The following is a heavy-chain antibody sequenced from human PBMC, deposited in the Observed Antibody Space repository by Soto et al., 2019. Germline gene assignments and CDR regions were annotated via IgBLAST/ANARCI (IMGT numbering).Heavy chain of an antibody. CDR1: GGSISSGGYY. D-gene: IGHD2-2*01. V-gene: IGHV4-31*03. Sequence: PSETLSLTCTVSGGSISSGGYYWSWIRQHPGKGLEWIGYIYYSGSTYYNPSLKSRVTISVDTSKNQFSLKLSSVTAADTAVYYCASSVVVVPAATPAYGMDVWGQGTTVTVSS. CDR2: IYYSGST. J-gene: IGHJ6*02. CDR3: ASSVVVVPAATPAYGMDV.